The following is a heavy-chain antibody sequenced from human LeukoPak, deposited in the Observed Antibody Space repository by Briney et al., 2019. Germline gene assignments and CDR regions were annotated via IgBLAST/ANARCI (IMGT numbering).Heavy chain of an antibody. CDR1: GGSFSGYY. CDR3: ARGPRGSWYSFWFDY. Sequence: PSETLSLTCAVYGGSFSGYYWSWLRQPPGKGLEWIGEINHSGSTNYNPSLKSRVTISVDTSKNQFSLKLSSVTAADTAVYYCARGPRGSWYSFWFDYWGQGTLVTVSS. CDR2: INHSGST. D-gene: IGHD6-13*01. J-gene: IGHJ5*01. V-gene: IGHV4-34*01.